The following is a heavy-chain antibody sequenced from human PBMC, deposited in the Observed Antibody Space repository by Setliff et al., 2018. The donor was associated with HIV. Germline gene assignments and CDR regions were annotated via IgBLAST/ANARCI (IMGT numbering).Heavy chain of an antibody. Sequence: GGSLRLSCKASGFTFGDYGMSWVRQAPGKGLECVGFIGIKSYGGTTEYAASVKGRFTISRDDSKSIVYLQMNSLKTEDSAVYYCARGRLLWSGSYYYYYMDVWGKGTTVTVSS. CDR2: IGIKSYGGTT. D-gene: IGHD3-10*01. CDR3: ARGRLLWSGSYYYYYMDV. J-gene: IGHJ6*03. V-gene: IGHV3-49*04. CDR1: GFTFGDYG.